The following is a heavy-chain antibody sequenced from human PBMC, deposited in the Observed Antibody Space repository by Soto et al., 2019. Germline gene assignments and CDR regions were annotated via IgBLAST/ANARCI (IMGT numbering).Heavy chain of an antibody. D-gene: IGHD6-19*01. J-gene: IGHJ6*03. CDR1: GFTVSSNY. V-gene: IGHV3-66*01. CDR3: AKGSSGWDRGYYNYYYYMDV. CDR2: IYSGGST. Sequence: EVQLVESGGGLVQPGGSLRLCCAASGFTVSSNYMSWVRQAPGKGLEWVSVIYSGGSTYYADSVKGRFTISRDNSKNTLYLQMNSLRAEDTAVYYCAKGSSGWDRGYYNYYYYMDVWGKGTTVTVSS.